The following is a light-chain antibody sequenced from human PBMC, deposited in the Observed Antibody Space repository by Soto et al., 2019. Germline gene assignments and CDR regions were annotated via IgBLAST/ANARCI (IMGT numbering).Light chain of an antibody. V-gene: IGLV2-8*01. J-gene: IGLJ1*01. Sequence: QAALNQPPSAAGAPGQAGTISCTGNKKVIVVYDFVSWYQPHPGKAPRLIIYEVVQRPSGVPDRFSGSKSGNTASLTVSGLQAEDEGDYFCKSYAGSNNYVFGSGTKVTVL. CDR3: KSYAGSNNYV. CDR1: KKVIVVYDF. CDR2: EVV.